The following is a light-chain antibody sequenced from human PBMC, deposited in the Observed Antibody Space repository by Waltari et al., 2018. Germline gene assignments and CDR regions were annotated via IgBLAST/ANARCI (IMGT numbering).Light chain of an antibody. V-gene: IGKV4-1*01. J-gene: IGKJ1*01. Sequence: IVMTQSPDSLAVSLGERATINCKSSQSLLYSSNNKNYLAWYQQKPGQPPKLLIYWASTRESGVPDRFSGSGSGTDFTLTISTLQAEDVAVYYCQQHYGVLWTFGQGTKEEI. CDR3: QQHYGVLWT. CDR2: WAS. CDR1: QSLLYSSNNKNY.